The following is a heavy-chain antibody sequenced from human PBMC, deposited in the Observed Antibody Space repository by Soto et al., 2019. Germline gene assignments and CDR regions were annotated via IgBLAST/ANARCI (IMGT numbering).Heavy chain of an antibody. V-gene: IGHV4-28*01. CDR3: VRLIGNSWLDC. CDR1: GYSISSSNW. J-gene: IGHJ5*01. Sequence: SETLSLTCAVSGYSISSSNWWGWIRQPPGKGLEWIGYIYYSGTTYYNPSLKSRVTINPDTSKNQFSLQLNSVTPEDTAVYYCVRLIGNSWLDCWGQGTLVTVSS. CDR2: IYYSGTT. D-gene: IGHD2-8*01.